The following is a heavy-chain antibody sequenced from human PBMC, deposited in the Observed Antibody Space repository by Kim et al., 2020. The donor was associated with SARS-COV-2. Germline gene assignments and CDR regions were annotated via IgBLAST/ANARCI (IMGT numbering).Heavy chain of an antibody. J-gene: IGHJ4*02. CDR3: ARCSSGWYFNGDY. D-gene: IGHD6-19*01. Sequence: YAQKLQGRVTMTTDTSTSTAYMELRSLRSDDTAVYYCARCSSGWYFNGDYWGQGTLVTVSS. V-gene: IGHV1-18*01.